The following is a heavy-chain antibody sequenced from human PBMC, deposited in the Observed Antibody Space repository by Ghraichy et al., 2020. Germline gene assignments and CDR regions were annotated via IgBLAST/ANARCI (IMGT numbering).Heavy chain of an antibody. J-gene: IGHJ1*01. D-gene: IGHD1-26*01. Sequence: SQTLSLTCAVYGGSFSGYYWTRIRRPLGKGLAGIGEINHSGSSTKHNPSLKSRVTISVDTSKNQFSLNLSSLTAADTAVYYCASGWESTGPGFQYWGQVTLVSVSS. CDR2: INHSGSST. CDR1: GGSFSGYY. CDR3: ASGWESTGPGFQY. V-gene: IGHV4-34*01.